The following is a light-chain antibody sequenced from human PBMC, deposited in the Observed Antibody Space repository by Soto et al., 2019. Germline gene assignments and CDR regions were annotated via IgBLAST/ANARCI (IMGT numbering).Light chain of an antibody. Sequence: SVLTQPASVSGSPGQSITISCTGTSSDVGGYNYVSWYQQHPGKAPKLMIYEVSNRPSGVSYRFSGSKSGNTASLTISGLQAEDEADYYCSSHTSSNTRVFGTGTQLTVL. CDR3: SSHTSSNTRV. CDR1: SSDVGGYNY. J-gene: IGLJ1*01. V-gene: IGLV2-14*01. CDR2: EVS.